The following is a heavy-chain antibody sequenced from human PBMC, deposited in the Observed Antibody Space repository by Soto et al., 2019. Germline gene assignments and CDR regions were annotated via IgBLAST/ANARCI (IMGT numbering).Heavy chain of an antibody. CDR1: GFTFSSYA. CDR3: AKDALQGDDYYYCGMDV. V-gene: IGHV3-23*01. Sequence: EVQLLESGGGLVQPGGSLRLSCAASGFTFSSYAMSWVRQAPGKGLEWVSAISGSGGSTYYADSVKGRFTISRDNSKNTLYLQMNSLIAEDTAVYYCAKDALQGDDYYYCGMDVWGQGTTVTVSS. D-gene: IGHD3-16*01. J-gene: IGHJ6*02. CDR2: ISGSGGST.